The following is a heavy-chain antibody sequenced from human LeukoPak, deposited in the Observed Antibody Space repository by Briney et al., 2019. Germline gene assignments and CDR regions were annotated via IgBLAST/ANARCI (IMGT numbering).Heavy chain of an antibody. Sequence: PGGSLRLSCAASGFTFSSYWMSWVRQAPGKGLEWVANIKQDGSEKYYVDSVKGRFTISRDNAKNSLYLQMNSLRAEDTAVYYCARTKTIFGVVNGYWGQGTLVTVSS. CDR1: GFTFSSYW. J-gene: IGHJ4*02. D-gene: IGHD3-3*01. CDR3: ARTKTIFGVVNGY. CDR2: IKQDGSEK. V-gene: IGHV3-7*01.